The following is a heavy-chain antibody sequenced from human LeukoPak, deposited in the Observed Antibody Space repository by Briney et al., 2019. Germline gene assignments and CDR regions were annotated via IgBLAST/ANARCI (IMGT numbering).Heavy chain of an antibody. CDR3: AKRVVAATRPYSYGMDV. J-gene: IGHJ6*02. Sequence: GGSLRLSCAASGFTFSSYAMSWVRQAPGKGLEWVSAISGSGGSTYYADSVKGRFTISRDNSKNTLYLQINSPVAEDTALYYWAKRVVAATRPYSYGMDVWGQGTTVTVSS. CDR1: GFTFSSYA. CDR2: ISGSGGST. V-gene: IGHV3-23*01. D-gene: IGHD2-15*01.